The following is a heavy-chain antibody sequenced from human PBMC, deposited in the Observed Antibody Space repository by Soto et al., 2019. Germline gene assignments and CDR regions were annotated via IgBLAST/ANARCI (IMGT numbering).Heavy chain of an antibody. V-gene: IGHV4-30-4*01. CDR2: ISNSGST. CDR1: GGSVTSDEDY. CDR3: ATESGSTYGYFDH. J-gene: IGHJ4*02. Sequence: TLSLTCTVSGGSVTSDEDYWTWIRQSPGKGLEWIGYISNSGSTGYNPSLKTRLSMSVDRSKNQFTLRLTSVTAADTAVYFCATESGSTYGYFDHWGQGTQVTVS. D-gene: IGHD5-18*01.